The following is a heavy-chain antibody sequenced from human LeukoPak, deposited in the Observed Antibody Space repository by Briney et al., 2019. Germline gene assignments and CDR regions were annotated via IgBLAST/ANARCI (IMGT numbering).Heavy chain of an antibody. CDR3: ARPRGFGSGSAHFDF. CDR1: GYTFTGYY. V-gene: IGHV1-2*02. Sequence: ASVKVSCKASGYTFTGYYLHWVRQAPGQGLEWMGYINPNSGGTNYAQKFQGRVTMTGDTSISTAYTELSGLRSDDTAVYYCARPRGFGSGSAHFDFWGQGTLVTVSS. J-gene: IGHJ4*02. D-gene: IGHD3-10*01. CDR2: INPNSGGT.